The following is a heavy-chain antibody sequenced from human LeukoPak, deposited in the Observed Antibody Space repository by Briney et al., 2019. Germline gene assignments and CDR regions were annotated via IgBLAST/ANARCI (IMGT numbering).Heavy chain of an antibody. D-gene: IGHD3-10*01. CDR1: GFTFSSYS. J-gene: IGHJ5*02. Sequence: GGSLRLSCAASGFTFSSYSMNWVRQAPGKGLEWVSSISSSSSYIYYADSVKGRFTISRDNAKNSLYLQMNSLRAEDTAVYYCARDLTHYYGSGSYYNVFPWGQGTLVTVSS. CDR3: ARDLTHYYGSGSYYNVFP. V-gene: IGHV3-21*01. CDR2: ISSSSSYI.